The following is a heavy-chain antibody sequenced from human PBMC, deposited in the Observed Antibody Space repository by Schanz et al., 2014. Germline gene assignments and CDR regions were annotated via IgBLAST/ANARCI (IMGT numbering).Heavy chain of an antibody. CDR2: IGTSGGT. Sequence: EVQLLESGGGLVQPGGSLKLSCAASGLLFSNYVMSWVRQAPGKGLEWVSTIGTSGGTNYAESVKGRFTISRDNSKNTLYLEMNSLRAEDTALYYCARDRRNADLDYWGQGTLVTVSS. CDR1: GLLFSNYV. V-gene: IGHV3-23*01. CDR3: ARDRRNADLDY. D-gene: IGHD1-1*01. J-gene: IGHJ4*02.